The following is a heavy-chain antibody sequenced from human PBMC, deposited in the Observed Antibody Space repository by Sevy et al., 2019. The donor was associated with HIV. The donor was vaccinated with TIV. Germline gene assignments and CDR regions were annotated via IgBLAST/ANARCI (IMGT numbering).Heavy chain of an antibody. CDR2: IYSSGTT. V-gene: IGHV4-31*03. CDR3: PRDRYSGYGWFDP. J-gene: IGHJ5*02. Sequence: SETLSLTCTVSGDSISSGNFYWTWIRQHPGKGLEWIGYIYSSGTTYYNPSLKGRVTISPDTSKNQFSLKLNTVTAADTAVYYCPRDRYSGYGWFDPWGQGTLVTVSS. CDR1: GDSISSGNFY. D-gene: IGHD5-12*01.